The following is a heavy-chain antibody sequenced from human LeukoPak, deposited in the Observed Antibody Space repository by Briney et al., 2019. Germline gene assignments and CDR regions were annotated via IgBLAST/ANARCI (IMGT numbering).Heavy chain of an antibody. CDR1: GFTFSDYW. CDR3: ARDPYTHSWPEYFHQ. CDR2: IKQDGSER. D-gene: IGHD3-16*01. J-gene: IGHJ1*01. V-gene: IGHV3-7*04. Sequence: GGSLRLSCATSGFTFSDYWMNWVRQAPGKGLEWVVNIKQDGSERYYVDSVKGRFTISRDNAKNSLFLQMHSLRAEDTAVYYCARDPYTHSWPEYFHQWGQGTLVTVSS.